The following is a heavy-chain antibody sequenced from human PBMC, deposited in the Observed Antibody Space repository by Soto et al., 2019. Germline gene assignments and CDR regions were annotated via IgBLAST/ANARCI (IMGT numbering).Heavy chain of an antibody. CDR2: TYYRSKRYN. V-gene: IGHV6-1*01. D-gene: IGHD3-22*01. CDR3: ARSGPGGYIDY. Sequence: SQTLSLPCAISGDSVSSNSSACNFIRQSPSRGLEWLGRTYYRSKRYNHYAVSVKSRITVNPDTSKNQFSLQLNSVTPEDTAVYYCARSGPGGYIDYWGQGTLVTVSS. J-gene: IGHJ4*02. CDR1: GDSVSSNSSA.